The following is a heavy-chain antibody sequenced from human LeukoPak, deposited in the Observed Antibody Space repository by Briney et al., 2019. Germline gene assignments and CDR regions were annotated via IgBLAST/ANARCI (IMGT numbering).Heavy chain of an antibody. CDR1: GGSSSGYY. CDR2: INHSGST. V-gene: IGHV4-34*01. CDR3: ARARGYSYHPLGRY. D-gene: IGHD5-18*01. Sequence: PSETLSLTCAVYGGSSSGYYWSWIRQPPGKGLEWIGEINHSGSTNYNPSLKSRVTISVDTSKNQFSLKLRSVTAADTAVYYCARARGYSYHPLGRYWGQGTLVTVSS. J-gene: IGHJ4*02.